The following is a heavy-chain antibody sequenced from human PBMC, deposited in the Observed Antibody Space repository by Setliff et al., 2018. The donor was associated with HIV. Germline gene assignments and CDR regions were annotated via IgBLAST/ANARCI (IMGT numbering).Heavy chain of an antibody. Sequence: PGGSLRLSCAASGFTVSSNYMSWVRQAPGKGLEWVSVIYSGGSTYYADSVKGRVTISADKSINTAYLQWSSLKASDTAMYYCARHVLVTRDVRYFDYWGQGTLVTVSS. CDR1: GFTVSSNY. CDR3: ARHVLVTRDVRYFDY. V-gene: IGHV3-53*01. D-gene: IGHD2-21*02. CDR2: IYSGGST. J-gene: IGHJ4*02.